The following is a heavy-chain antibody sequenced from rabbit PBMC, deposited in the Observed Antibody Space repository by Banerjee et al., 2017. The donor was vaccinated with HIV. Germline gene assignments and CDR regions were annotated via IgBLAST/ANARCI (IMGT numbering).Heavy chain of an antibody. CDR2: IYTGSTGNT. CDR1: GLDFSSSDW. J-gene: IGHJ4*01. V-gene: IGHV1S45*01. CDR3: ARDLAGVIGWNFGL. Sequence: QEQLEESGGDLVKPGASLTLTCTASGLDFSSSDWLCWVRQAPGKGLEWIASIYTGSTGNTVYASWAKGRFTISRTSSTTVTLQMTSLTAADTATYFCARDLAGVIGWNFGLWGPGTLVTVS. D-gene: IGHD4-1*01.